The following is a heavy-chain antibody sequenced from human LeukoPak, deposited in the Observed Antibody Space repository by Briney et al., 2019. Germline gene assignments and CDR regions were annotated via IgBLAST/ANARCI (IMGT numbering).Heavy chain of an antibody. J-gene: IGHJ4*02. CDR2: IYYSGST. CDR3: ARTFSKDYYFDY. Sequence: PSETLSLTCTLSRGSISSYYWSWIRQPPGKGLEWIGYIYYSGSTNCNPSLKSRVTMSVDTSKNQFSLKLSSVTAADTAVYYCARTFSKDYYFDYWGQGTLVTVSS. CDR1: RGSISSYY. V-gene: IGHV4-59*01. D-gene: IGHD3-3*02.